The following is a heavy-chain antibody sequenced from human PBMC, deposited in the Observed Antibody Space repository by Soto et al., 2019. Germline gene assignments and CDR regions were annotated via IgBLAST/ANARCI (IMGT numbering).Heavy chain of an antibody. Sequence: ASETLSLTCAVHGGSFSGYYWSWIRQPPGKGIAWIGEINHSGSTNYNPSLKSPVTISVDTSKNQFSLKLRAVTAADTAVYYCAGVLLWFGGLSYDRGYFYYGMDVWGQGTKVTVSS. CDR3: AGVLLWFGGLSYDRGYFYYGMDV. CDR1: GGSFSGYY. J-gene: IGHJ6*02. D-gene: IGHD3-10*01. V-gene: IGHV4-34*01. CDR2: INHSGST.